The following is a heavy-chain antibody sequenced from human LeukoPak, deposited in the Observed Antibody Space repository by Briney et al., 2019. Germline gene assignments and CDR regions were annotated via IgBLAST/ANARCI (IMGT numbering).Heavy chain of an antibody. CDR3: ARGRRDGYTLYYMDV. D-gene: IGHD5-24*01. CDR2: IYYSGST. V-gene: IGHV4-39*01. CDR1: GGSITSSSYY. J-gene: IGHJ6*03. Sequence: SETLSLTCTVSGGSITSSSYYWGWIRQPPGKGLEWIGSIYYSGSTHYTPSLKSRVTISIDTSKNQFSLKLNSVTAADTAVYYCARGRRDGYTLYYMDVWGKGTTVTISS.